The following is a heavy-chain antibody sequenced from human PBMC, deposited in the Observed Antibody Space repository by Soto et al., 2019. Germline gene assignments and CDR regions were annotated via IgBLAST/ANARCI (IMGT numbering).Heavy chain of an antibody. V-gene: IGHV1-18*01. Sequence: ASVKVSCKASGYTFTSYGISWVRQAPGQGLEWMGWISAYNGNTNYAQKLQGRVTMTTDTSTSTAYMELRSLRSDDTAVYYCAREMGDWPPILTPFDYWGQGTLVTVSS. J-gene: IGHJ4*02. CDR2: ISAYNGNT. D-gene: IGHD2-21*02. CDR1: GYTFTSYG. CDR3: AREMGDWPPILTPFDY.